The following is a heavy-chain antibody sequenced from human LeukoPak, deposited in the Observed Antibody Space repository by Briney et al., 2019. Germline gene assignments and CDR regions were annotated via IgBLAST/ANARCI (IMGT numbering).Heavy chain of an antibody. CDR3: ARDNGGRYFDY. D-gene: IGHD2-8*01. CDR2: FYSSGTT. J-gene: IGHJ4*02. CDR1: GGSISIYY. V-gene: IGHV4-4*07. Sequence: PSETLSLTCTFSGGSISIYYWSWIRQPAGKGLEWIGRFYSSGTTNYNPSLKSRVTMSVDTSKSQFSLKLTSVTAADTAVYYCARDNGGRYFDYWGQGTLVTVSS.